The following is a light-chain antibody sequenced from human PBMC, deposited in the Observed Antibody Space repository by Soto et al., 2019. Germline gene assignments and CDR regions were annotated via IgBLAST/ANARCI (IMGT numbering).Light chain of an antibody. V-gene: IGKV1-5*03. CDR2: KAS. J-gene: IGKJ2*01. CDR3: QQYNSYAYT. Sequence: DIQMTQSHSTLPASVGDSVTITCRAMQSISKWLAGFPQNPGKAPKPLISKASSLESGVPSRFSGDGSGTEFTRTITSLQPYELDTYYCQQYNSYAYTFGQGTYLEIK. CDR1: QSISKW.